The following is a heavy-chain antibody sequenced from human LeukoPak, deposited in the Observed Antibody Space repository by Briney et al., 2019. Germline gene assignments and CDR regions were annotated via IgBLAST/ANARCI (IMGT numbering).Heavy chain of an antibody. Sequence: SETLSLTCTVSGGSISSTSYFWGWIRQPPGKGLEWIGSISYSGSTYYNPSLKSRVTISVDTSKNQFSLKLSSVTAADTAVYYCAGRSGYSYDVDYWGQGTLVTVSS. CDR1: GGSISSTSYF. D-gene: IGHD5-18*01. CDR2: ISYSGST. J-gene: IGHJ4*02. CDR3: AGRSGYSYDVDY. V-gene: IGHV4-39*07.